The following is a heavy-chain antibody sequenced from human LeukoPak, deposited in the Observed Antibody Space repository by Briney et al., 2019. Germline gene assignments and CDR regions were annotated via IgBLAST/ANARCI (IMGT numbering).Heavy chain of an antibody. Sequence: GESLKISCKGSGYNFTNHWIGWVRQMPGKGLEWMGIIFPTDSNTRYSPSFRGQVTISADKSISTAYLQWSSLKAWDTAIYYCARHSSWWFAGGGFDIWGQGTMVSVSS. D-gene: IGHD2-8*02. CDR2: IFPTDSNT. CDR3: ARHSSWWFAGGGFDI. V-gene: IGHV5-51*01. J-gene: IGHJ3*02. CDR1: GYNFTNHW.